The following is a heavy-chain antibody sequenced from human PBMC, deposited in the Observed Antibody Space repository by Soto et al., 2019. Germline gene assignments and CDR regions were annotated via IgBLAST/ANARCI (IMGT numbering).Heavy chain of an antibody. CDR1: GFSFTNYW. CDR2: IYPGDSDT. CDR3: ARRDSSAPPHFAY. D-gene: IGHD3-22*01. J-gene: IGHJ4*02. V-gene: IGHV5-51*01. Sequence: ESLDVAFKGSGFSFTNYWIGCVRQMPGKGLEWMGIIYPGDSDTRYSPSFQGQVTISADKSISTAYLQWSSLKASDTAMYYCARRDSSAPPHFAYWGQGTMVTVSS.